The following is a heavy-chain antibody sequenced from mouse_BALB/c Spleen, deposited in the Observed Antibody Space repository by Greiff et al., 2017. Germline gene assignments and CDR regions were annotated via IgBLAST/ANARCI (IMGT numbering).Heavy chain of an antibody. CDR2: ISNLAYSI. CDR1: GFTFSDYG. J-gene: IGHJ4*01. V-gene: IGHV5-15*02. CDR3: ARDKRGAMDY. Sequence: DVQLVESGGGLVQPGGSRKLSCAASGFTFSDYGMAWVRQAPGKGPEWVAFISNLAYSIYYADTVTGRFTISRENAKNTLYLEMSSLRSEDTAMYYCARDKRGAMDYWGQGTSVTVSS.